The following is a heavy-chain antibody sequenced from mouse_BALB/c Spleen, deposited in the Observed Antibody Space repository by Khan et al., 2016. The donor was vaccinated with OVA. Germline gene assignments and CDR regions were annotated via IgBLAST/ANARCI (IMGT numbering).Heavy chain of an antibody. CDR3: GSGGYWYFYV. CDR1: GYTFTNYG. J-gene: IGHJ1*01. V-gene: IGHV9-3-1*01. Sequence: VQLQESGPELKKPGETVKISCKASGYTFTNYGMNWVKQAPGKGLKWMGWINTYTGEPTYADDFMGRFAFSLETSASTAYLQINNLRNEETVTIVFGSGGYWYFYVWGGGTRVSVSS. CDR2: INTYTGEP. D-gene: IGHD1-1*02.